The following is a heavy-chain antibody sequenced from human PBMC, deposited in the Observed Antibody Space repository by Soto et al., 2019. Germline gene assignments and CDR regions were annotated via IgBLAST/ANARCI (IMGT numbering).Heavy chain of an antibody. J-gene: IGHJ4*02. V-gene: IGHV3-23*01. CDR2: ISGSDGKT. CDR3: AKWSYLDY. Sequence: HPGGSLRLSCTTSGVSFASFAMTWVRQAPGKGLEWVATISGSDGKTYYADSVKGRFSISRDTSRNSLYLQMNSLRADDTAIYYCAKWSYLDYWGQGTRVTVSS. D-gene: IGHD3-3*01. CDR1: GVSFASFA.